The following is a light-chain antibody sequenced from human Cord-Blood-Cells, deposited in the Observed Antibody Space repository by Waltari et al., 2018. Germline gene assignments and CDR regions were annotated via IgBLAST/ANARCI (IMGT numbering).Light chain of an antibody. Sequence: DIVITQSLDSLAVSLGDRATINCKSSQSVLYSSNNKNYLAWYQQKPGQPPKLLIYWAATRESGVPDRFSGSGSGTDFTLTISSLQAEDVAVYYCQQYYSTPLTFGGGTKVEIK. J-gene: IGKJ4*01. V-gene: IGKV4-1*01. CDR1: QSVLYSSNNKNY. CDR2: WAA. CDR3: QQYYSTPLT.